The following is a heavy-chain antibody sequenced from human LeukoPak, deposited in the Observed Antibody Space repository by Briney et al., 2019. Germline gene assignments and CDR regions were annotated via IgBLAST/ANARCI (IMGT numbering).Heavy chain of an antibody. V-gene: IGHV3-33*01. CDR1: GFIFSNYA. CDR3: VREGAVAGSVVRNWFDR. D-gene: IGHD6-19*01. CDR2: IWADGSDK. J-gene: IGHJ5*02. Sequence: GGSLRLSCATSGFIFSNYAFHWVRQAPGKGLEWVAVIWADGSDKYYADSVKGRFTISRDKSDNMVSLQMDSLRVEDTAVYYCVREGAVAGSVVRNWFDRWRQGNLVTVSS.